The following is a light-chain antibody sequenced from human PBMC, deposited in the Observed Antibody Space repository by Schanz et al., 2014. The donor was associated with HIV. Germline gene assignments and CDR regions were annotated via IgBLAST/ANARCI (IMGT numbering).Light chain of an antibody. CDR3: SSYTSFGTLV. Sequence: QSALTQPASVSGSPGQSITISCTGDSSDVGHYDFVSWYQQYPGKAPKLIIYDVNNRPSGVSNRFSGSKSGNTASLTISGLQADDEAHYYCSSYTSFGTLVFGGGTKLTVL. J-gene: IGLJ3*02. CDR2: DVN. V-gene: IGLV2-14*03. CDR1: SSDVGHYDF.